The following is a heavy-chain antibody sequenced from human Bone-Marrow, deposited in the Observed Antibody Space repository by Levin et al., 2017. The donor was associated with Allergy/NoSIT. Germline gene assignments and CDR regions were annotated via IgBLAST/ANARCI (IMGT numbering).Heavy chain of an antibody. CDR3: ARDLVTDYYFYYGMDV. CDR1: GYSFTNFG. CDR2: ISTFNGNT. V-gene: IGHV1-18*04. J-gene: IGHJ6*02. D-gene: IGHD2/OR15-2a*01. Sequence: GASVKVSCKASGYSFTNFGIGWVRQAPGQGLEWMGWISTFNGNTKYAQKWQGRVTMTTDTSTNTAYMELRSLRADDTAVYYCARDLVTDYYFYYGMDVWGQGTTVTVSS.